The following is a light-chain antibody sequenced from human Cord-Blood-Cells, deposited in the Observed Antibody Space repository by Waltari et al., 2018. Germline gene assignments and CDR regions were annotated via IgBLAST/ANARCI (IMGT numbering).Light chain of an antibody. J-gene: IGKJ1*01. Sequence: DIVMTQSPDSLAVSLGERVTINCKSSQSVLYSSNNKNYLAWYQQKPGQPPKLLIYWASTRESGVPYRFSGSGSGTDFTLTISSLQAEDVAVYYCQQYYSTPTFGQGTKVEIK. CDR1: QSVLYSSNNKNY. CDR3: QQYYSTPT. CDR2: WAS. V-gene: IGKV4-1*01.